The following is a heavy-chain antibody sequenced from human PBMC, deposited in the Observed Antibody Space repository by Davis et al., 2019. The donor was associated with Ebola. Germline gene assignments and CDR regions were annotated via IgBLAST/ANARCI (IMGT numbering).Heavy chain of an antibody. V-gene: IGHV3-48*02. CDR3: ARDADIRIMITFGGVDY. D-gene: IGHD3-16*01. J-gene: IGHJ4*02. CDR2: ISSSGSTI. CDR1: GFTFSSYS. Sequence: GGSLRLSCAASGFTFSSYSMNWVRQAPGKGLEWVSYISSSGSTIYYADSVKGRFTISRDNAKNSLYLQMNSLRDEDTAVYYCARDADIRIMITFGGVDYWGQGTLVTVSS.